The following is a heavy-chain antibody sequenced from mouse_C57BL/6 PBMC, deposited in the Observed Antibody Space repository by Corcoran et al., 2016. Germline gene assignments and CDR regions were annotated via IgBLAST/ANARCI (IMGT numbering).Heavy chain of an antibody. CDR1: GYTFTTYG. CDR2: INTYSGVP. D-gene: IGHD1-1*01. CDR3: VRRGPGSSLGFSY. V-gene: IGHV9-3*01. Sequence: QIQLVQSGPELKKPGETVKISCKASGYTFTTYGMSWVKQAPGKGLKWMGWINTYSGVPTYADDFKGRFAFSLETSASTAYLQINNLKNEDTATYFCVRRGPGSSLGFSYWGQGTLVTVSA. J-gene: IGHJ3*01.